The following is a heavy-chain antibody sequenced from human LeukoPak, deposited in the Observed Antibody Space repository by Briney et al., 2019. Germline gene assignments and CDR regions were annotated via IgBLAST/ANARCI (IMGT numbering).Heavy chain of an antibody. D-gene: IGHD4-23*01. CDR3: ARDGPLRTTVVTLFDY. Sequence: PGGSLRLSCAASGFTFSSYAMSWVRPAPGKGLEWVSGINWNGGSTGYADSVKGRFTIARDNAKNSLYLQMNSLRAEDTTLYYCARDGPLRTTVVTLFDYWGQGTLVTVSS. V-gene: IGHV3-20*04. CDR2: INWNGGST. J-gene: IGHJ4*02. CDR1: GFTFSSYA.